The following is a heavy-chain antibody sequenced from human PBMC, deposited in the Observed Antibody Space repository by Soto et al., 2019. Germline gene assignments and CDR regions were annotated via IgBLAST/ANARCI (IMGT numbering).Heavy chain of an antibody. D-gene: IGHD3-10*01. J-gene: IGHJ6*02. V-gene: IGHV4-31*03. CDR1: GGSISSGGYY. CDR2: IYYSGST. Sequence: SETLSLTCTVSGGSISSGGYYWSWIRQHPGKGLEWIGYIYYSGSTYYNPSLKSRVTISVDTSKNQFSLKLSSVTAADTAVYYCARVIFLYYYGSGSYYLDVWGQGTTVTVSS. CDR3: ARVIFLYYYGSGSYYLDV.